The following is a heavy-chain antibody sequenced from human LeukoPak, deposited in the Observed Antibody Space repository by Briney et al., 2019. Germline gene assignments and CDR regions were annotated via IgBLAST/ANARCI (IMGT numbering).Heavy chain of an antibody. V-gene: IGHV3-23*01. CDR1: GFTFSSYA. CDR2: ISGSGGST. CDR3: AKDGIGYCTNGVCRYNWFDP. J-gene: IGHJ5*02. D-gene: IGHD2-8*01. Sequence: PGGSLRLSCAASGFTFSSYAMSWVRQAPGKGLEWVSAISGSGGSTYYADSVKGRLTISRDNSKNTLYLQMNSLRAEDTAVYYCAKDGIGYCTNGVCRYNWFDPWGQGTLVTVSS.